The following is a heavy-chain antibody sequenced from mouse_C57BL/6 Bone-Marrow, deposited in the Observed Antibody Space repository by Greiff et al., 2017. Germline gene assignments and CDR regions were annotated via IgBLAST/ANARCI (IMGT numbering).Heavy chain of an antibody. V-gene: IGHV1-63*01. J-gene: IGHJ4*01. CDR2: IYPGGGYT. D-gene: IGHD3-2*02. CDR1: GYTFTNYW. CDR3: ARQLRFYYAMDY. Sequence: LVESGAELVRPGTSVTMSCKASGYTFTNYWIGWAKQRPGHGLEWIGDIYPGGGYTNYNEKFKGKATLTADKSSSTAYMQFSSLTSEDSAIYYCARQLRFYYAMDYWGKGTSVTVSS.